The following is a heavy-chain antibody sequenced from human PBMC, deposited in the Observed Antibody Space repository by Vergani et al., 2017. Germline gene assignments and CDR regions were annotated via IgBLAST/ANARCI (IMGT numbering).Heavy chain of an antibody. CDR2: ISNDGGNK. Sequence: QVQLVESGGGVVQPGTSLRLSCVVSGFALNRHAMYWVRQAPGKGLEWVAVISNDGGNKYYADSVKGRFTIYKDNTVDMLSLQMNSLRPDDTAVYYCVRGGRGDHGDFWSRLGPWGQGTRVIVSS. CDR3: VRGGRGDHGDFWSRLGP. D-gene: IGHD3-3*01. V-gene: IGHV3-30-3*01. J-gene: IGHJ5*02. CDR1: GFALNRHA.